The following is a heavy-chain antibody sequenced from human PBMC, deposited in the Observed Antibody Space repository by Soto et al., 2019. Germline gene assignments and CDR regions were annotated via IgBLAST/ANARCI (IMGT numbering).Heavy chain of an antibody. CDR2: IYPGDSDT. Sequence: GESLKISCKTSGYSFTNYWIGWVRQMPGKGLELMGIIYPGDSDTRYSPSFQGQVTISADKSISTAYLQWSSLKASDTAMYYCARHGKTMKELIDHWGQGTLVTVS. CDR3: ARHGKTMKELIDH. D-gene: IGHD3-10*01. J-gene: IGHJ4*02. CDR1: GYSFTNYW. V-gene: IGHV5-51*01.